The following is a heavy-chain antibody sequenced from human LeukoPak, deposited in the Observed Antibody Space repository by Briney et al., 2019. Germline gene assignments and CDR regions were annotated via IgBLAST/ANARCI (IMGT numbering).Heavy chain of an antibody. CDR2: INPNSGDT. V-gene: IGHV1-2*06. J-gene: IGHJ4*02. CDR3: ASLNWSGYLDY. D-gene: IGHD3-3*01. CDR1: GYTFTAYY. Sequence: GASLKVSCKASGYTFTAYYMHWVRQAPGQGLEWMGRINPNSGDTNYAQKFQGRVTMTRDTSINTAYMEVSRLRSDDTAVYYCASLNWSGYLDYWGQGTLVTVSS.